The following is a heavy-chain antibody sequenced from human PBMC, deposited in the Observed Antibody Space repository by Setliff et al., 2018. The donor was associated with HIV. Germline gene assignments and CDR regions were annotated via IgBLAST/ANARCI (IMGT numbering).Heavy chain of an antibody. V-gene: IGHV4-61*02. Sequence: SETLSLTCSVSDDSISSGANYWSWSRQPAGQRLEWIGRIYASGSTNYNPSLKSRVSISVDMSLNQFSLKLSSVTAADTAVYYCARDRHHYDSSGFDAFDLWGQGTLVTVSS. CDR1: DDSISSGANY. D-gene: IGHD3-22*01. CDR3: ARDRHHYDSSGFDAFDL. J-gene: IGHJ4*02. CDR2: IYASGST.